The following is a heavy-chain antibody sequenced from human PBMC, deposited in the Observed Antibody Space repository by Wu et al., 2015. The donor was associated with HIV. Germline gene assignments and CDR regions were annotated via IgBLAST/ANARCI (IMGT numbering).Heavy chain of an antibody. J-gene: IGHJ6*02. D-gene: IGHD2-2*01. CDR2: IIPIFGTA. Sequence: QVQLVQSGAEVKKPGSSVKVSCKASGGTFSSYAISWVRQAPGQGLEWMGGIIPIFGTANYAQKFQGRVTITTDESTSTAYMELSSLRSEDTAVYYCARERGYCSSTSCSYAYYYYGMDVWGQGTTVTVSS. CDR3: ARERGYCSSTSCSYAYYYYGMDV. V-gene: IGHV1-69*05. CDR1: GGTFSSYA.